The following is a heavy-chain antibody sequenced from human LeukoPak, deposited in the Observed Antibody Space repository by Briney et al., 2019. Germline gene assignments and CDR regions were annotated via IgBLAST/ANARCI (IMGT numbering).Heavy chain of an antibody. CDR3: AKGDYYDSPLGFDY. D-gene: IGHD3-22*01. V-gene: IGHV3-66*01. CDR2: IYSGGST. Sequence: PGGSLRLSCAASGFTVSSNYMSWVRQAPGKGLEWVSIIYSGGSTYYADSVKGRFTISRDNSKNTLYLQMNSLRPDDTAMYYCAKGDYYDSPLGFDYWGQGTLVTVSS. CDR1: GFTVSSNY. J-gene: IGHJ4*02.